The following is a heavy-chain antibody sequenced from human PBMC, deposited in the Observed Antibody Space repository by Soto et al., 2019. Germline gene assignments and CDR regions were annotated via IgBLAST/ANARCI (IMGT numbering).Heavy chain of an antibody. D-gene: IGHD1-7*01. CDR1: GYSINSGYY. V-gene: IGHV4-38-2*01. Sequence: PSETLSLTCVVSGYSINSGYYWGWIRQPPGKGLEWIGSIYHTGSTYYNPSLKSRVTISVDTSKNQLSLRLSSVTAADTAVYYCARAPSTGTSPVYYGLDVLGQGTTVTVSS. CDR2: IYHTGST. J-gene: IGHJ6*02. CDR3: ARAPSTGTSPVYYGLDV.